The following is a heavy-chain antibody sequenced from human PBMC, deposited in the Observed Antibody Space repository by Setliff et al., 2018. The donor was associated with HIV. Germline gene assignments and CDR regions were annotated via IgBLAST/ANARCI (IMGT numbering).Heavy chain of an antibody. CDR3: GRQVPVPGVAVTPIDY. Sequence: PSETLSLTCTVSGGSIRSYYWSWIRQSPGKGLEWIGEINHSGSTHYNPPLKSRATISVDTSKNQFSLRLNSVTAADTAVYYCGRQVPVPGVAVTPIDYWGQGTLVTVSS. CDR2: INHSGST. J-gene: IGHJ4*02. CDR1: GGSIRSYY. D-gene: IGHD3-22*01. V-gene: IGHV4-59*08.